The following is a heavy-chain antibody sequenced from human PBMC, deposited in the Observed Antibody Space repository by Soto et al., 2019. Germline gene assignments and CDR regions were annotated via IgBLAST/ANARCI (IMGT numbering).Heavy chain of an antibody. CDR1: GVTFNTYS. J-gene: IGHJ4*02. D-gene: IGHD4-17*01. Sequence: PGGSLRLSCEASGVTFNTYSMHWFRQPPGKGLEWLAGIWYDGTRKYYADCVRGRFIISRDNSKKTLYLEMNSLRAEDTAVYYFARAGGPTVTGLWHFHSSGQGTLVTVSS. V-gene: IGHV3-33*01. CDR3: ARAGGPTVTGLWHFHS. CDR2: IWYDGTRK.